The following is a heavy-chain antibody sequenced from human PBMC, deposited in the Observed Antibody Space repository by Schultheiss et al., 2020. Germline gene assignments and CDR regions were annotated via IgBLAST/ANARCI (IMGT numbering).Heavy chain of an antibody. CDR1: GGSISSSMHY. V-gene: IGHV4-39*07. D-gene: IGHD3-10*01. J-gene: IGHJ6*04. Sequence: SETLSLTCSVSGGSISSSMHYWGWIRQPPGKGLEWIGSIFYTGSTYYNPSLKSRVTISVDTSKNQFSLKLSSVTAADTAVYYCARDRPPPLPITPMVQGVIYGMDVWGKGTTVTVSS. CDR2: IFYTGST. CDR3: ARDRPPPLPITPMVQGVIYGMDV.